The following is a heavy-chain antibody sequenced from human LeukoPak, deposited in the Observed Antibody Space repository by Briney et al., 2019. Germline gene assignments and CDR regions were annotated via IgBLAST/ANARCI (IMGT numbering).Heavy chain of an antibody. J-gene: IGHJ4*02. CDR2: IYSGGST. V-gene: IGHV3-66*01. D-gene: IGHD1-26*01. CDR3: ARGGSPYDY. CDR1: GFTFSDYY. Sequence: GGSLRLSCAASGFTFSDYYMSWVRQAPGKGLEWVSVIYSGGSTYYADSVKGRFTISRDNSKNTLYLQMNSLRAEDTAVYYCARGGSPYDYWGQGTLVTVSS.